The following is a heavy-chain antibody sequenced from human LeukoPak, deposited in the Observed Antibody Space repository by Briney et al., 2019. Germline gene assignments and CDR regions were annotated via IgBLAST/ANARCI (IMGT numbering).Heavy chain of an antibody. Sequence: GGSMRLSCAASGFTFSSYSMNWVRQAPGKGLEWVSSISSSSSFIYYADSVKGRFTISRDNAKNSLYLQMNSLRAEDTAVYYCARDRGSKGLEWLRRAPDDAFDIWGQGTMVTVSS. CDR3: ARDRGSKGLEWLRRAPDDAFDI. CDR1: GFTFSSYS. J-gene: IGHJ3*02. V-gene: IGHV3-21*01. CDR2: ISSSSSFI. D-gene: IGHD3-3*01.